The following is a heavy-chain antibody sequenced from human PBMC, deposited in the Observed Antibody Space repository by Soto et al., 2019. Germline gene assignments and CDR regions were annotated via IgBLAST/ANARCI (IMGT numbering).Heavy chain of an antibody. CDR1: GYIFNKYG. J-gene: IGHJ3*01. CDR2: ISAFNGYT. V-gene: IGHV1-18*01. Sequence: ASVKVSCKASGYIFNKYGFNWVRHAPVQGLEWMGRISAFNGYTNFAQKFQGRVTLTTDTSTNTAYMELSSLRSDDTAIYYCARGRGVVIPAGTPDAFDVWGQGTMVTVSS. CDR3: ARGRGVVIPAGTPDAFDV. D-gene: IGHD2-21*01.